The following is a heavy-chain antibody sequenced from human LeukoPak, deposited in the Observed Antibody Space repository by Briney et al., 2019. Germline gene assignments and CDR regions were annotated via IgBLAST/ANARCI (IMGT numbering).Heavy chain of an antibody. CDR3: ARDIDTGYSYGTRQFDY. V-gene: IGHV3-30-3*01. J-gene: IGHJ4*02. CDR1: GFTFRSYA. Sequence: PGGSLRLSCVASGFTFRSYAMHWVRQAPGKGLEWVVVISSDGTNKYYPDSVRGRFTISRDNSKNTLDLQMNSLRAEDTAVYYCARDIDTGYSYGTRQFDYWGQGTLVTVSS. D-gene: IGHD5-18*01. CDR2: ISSDGTNK.